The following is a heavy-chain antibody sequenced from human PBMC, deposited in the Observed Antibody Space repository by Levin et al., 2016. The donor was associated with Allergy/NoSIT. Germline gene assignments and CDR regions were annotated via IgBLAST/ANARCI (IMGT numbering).Heavy chain of an antibody. CDR3: AKGPTSSNNWFDP. V-gene: IGHV4-59*08. CDR1: GGSMSSHY. CDR2: IYYSGST. Sequence: GSLRLSCTVSGGSMSSHYWSWIRQPPGKGLEWIAYIYYSGSTKYNPSLKSRVSISVDTSKNQFSLKLSSVTAADTAVYYCAKGPTSSNNWFDPWGQGTLVTVSS. J-gene: IGHJ5*02.